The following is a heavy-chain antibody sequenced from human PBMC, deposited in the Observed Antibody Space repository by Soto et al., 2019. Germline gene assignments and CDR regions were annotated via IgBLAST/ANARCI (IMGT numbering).Heavy chain of an antibody. Sequence: GGSLRLSCAASGFTFSSYGMHWVRQAPGKGLEWVAVISYDGSNKYYADSVKGRFTISRDNSENTLYLQMNSLRAEDTAVYYCAKLDSYDILTGPPDYWGQGTLVTVSS. CDR1: GFTFSSYG. CDR3: AKLDSYDILTGPPDY. J-gene: IGHJ4*02. V-gene: IGHV3-30*18. D-gene: IGHD3-9*01. CDR2: ISYDGSNK.